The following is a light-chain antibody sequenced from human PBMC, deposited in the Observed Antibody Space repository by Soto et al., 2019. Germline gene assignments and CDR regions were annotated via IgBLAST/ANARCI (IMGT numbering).Light chain of an antibody. CDR2: RND. V-gene: IGLV1-44*01. CDR1: TSNIGSNT. Sequence: QSVLTQPPSASGTPGQRVTISCSGSTSNIGSNTVHWYQQLPGTAPTLRIYRNDQRPSGVPARFSGSKSGTSASLAISGLQSDDEADYYCAAWDDSLDEYVFGTGTKVTVL. J-gene: IGLJ1*01. CDR3: AAWDDSLDEYV.